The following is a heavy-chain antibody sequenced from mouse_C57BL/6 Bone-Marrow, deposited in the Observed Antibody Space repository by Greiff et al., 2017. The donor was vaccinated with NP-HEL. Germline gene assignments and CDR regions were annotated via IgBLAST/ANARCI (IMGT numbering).Heavy chain of an antibody. Sequence: EVKLMESGPSLVRPSQTLSLTCTVTGFSINSDCYWIWIRQFPGNKLEYIGYTFYSGITYYNPSLESRKYITRDTSKNQFSLKLSSVTTEDTATYYCAREHNPPTIVTTGYYAMDYWGQGTSVTVSS. CDR2: TFYSGIT. J-gene: IGHJ4*01. CDR1: GFSINSDCY. V-gene: IGHV3-3*01. CDR3: AREHNPPTIVTTGYYAMDY. D-gene: IGHD2-5*01.